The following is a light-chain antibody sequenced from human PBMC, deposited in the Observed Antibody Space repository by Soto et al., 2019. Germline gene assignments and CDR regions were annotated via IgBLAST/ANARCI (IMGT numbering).Light chain of an antibody. CDR2: GAS. CDR1: QGLTSNF. Sequence: EIVLTQSPGTLSLSPGERATLSCRASQGLTSNFLAWYQQKPGQAPRLLIYGASGRATGIPDRFSGSGSGTDFTLTISRLEPEDFAVYYCQQYGSLITFGQGTRLEIK. J-gene: IGKJ5*01. CDR3: QQYGSLIT. V-gene: IGKV3-20*01.